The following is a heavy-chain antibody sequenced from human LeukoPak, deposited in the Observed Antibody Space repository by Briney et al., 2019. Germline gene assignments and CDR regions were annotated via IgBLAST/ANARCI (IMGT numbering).Heavy chain of an antibody. CDR2: ISGSGDGA. CDR1: GFGVSSNY. D-gene: IGHD2-21*01. Sequence: GGSLRLSCEASGFGVSSNYINWVRQAPGKGLQWVSLISGSGDGAHYADSVKGRFTISRDNSKNTVYLQMTNLRAEDTAVYYCAKGYIQLWWFDYWGQGTLVTVSS. CDR3: AKGYIQLWWFDY. V-gene: IGHV3-23*01. J-gene: IGHJ4*02.